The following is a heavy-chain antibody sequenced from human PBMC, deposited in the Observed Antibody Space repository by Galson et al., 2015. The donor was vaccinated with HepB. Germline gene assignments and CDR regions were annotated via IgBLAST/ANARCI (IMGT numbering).Heavy chain of an antibody. CDR1: GFTFSNYA. CDR3: AKGYYDTSGYLSFDH. CDR2: INGSGGST. Sequence: SLRLSCAASGFTFSNYAMNWVRQAPGKGLEWVSVINGSGGSTYYGDSVKGRFTISRDNSKNTLDLQLNSLRAEDTAVYYCAKGYYDTSGYLSFDHWGQGTLVTVSS. J-gene: IGHJ4*02. V-gene: IGHV3-23*01. D-gene: IGHD3-22*01.